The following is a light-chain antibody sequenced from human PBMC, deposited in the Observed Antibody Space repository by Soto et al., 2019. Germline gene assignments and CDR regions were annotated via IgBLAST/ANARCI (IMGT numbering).Light chain of an antibody. V-gene: IGLV1-51*01. CDR1: SSNIGNSF. CDR3: GAWDGGLSASV. Sequence: SVLRQPPSESSAPGRTVTISCSGSSSNIGNSFVSWYQQLPGTAPRLLIYDNNERPSGIPDRFSGSKSGTSATLGITGLQTGDEADYYCGAWDGGLSASVFGTGTKVTVL. CDR2: DNN. J-gene: IGLJ1*01.